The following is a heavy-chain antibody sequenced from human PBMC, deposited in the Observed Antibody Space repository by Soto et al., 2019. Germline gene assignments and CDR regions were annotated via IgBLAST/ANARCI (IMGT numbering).Heavy chain of an antibody. Sequence: SETLSLTCTVSGGSISSGDYYWSWIRQPPGKGLEWIGYIYYSGSTYYNPSLKSRVTISVDTSKNQFSLKLSSVTAADTAVYYCARVTYYYDSSGYSPYRYFDHWGQGTLVTVS. CDR1: GGSISSGDYY. D-gene: IGHD3-22*01. CDR3: ARVTYYYDSSGYSPYRYFDH. J-gene: IGHJ4*02. V-gene: IGHV4-30-4*01. CDR2: IYYSGST.